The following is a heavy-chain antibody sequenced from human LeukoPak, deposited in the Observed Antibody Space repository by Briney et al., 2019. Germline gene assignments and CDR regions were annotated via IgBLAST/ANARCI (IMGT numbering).Heavy chain of an antibody. V-gene: IGHV3-48*04. CDR3: ARDSDIVVVVAVGAFDI. J-gene: IGHJ3*02. CDR2: ISSSSSTI. D-gene: IGHD2-15*01. Sequence: GGSLRLSCAASGFTFSSYSMNWVRQAPGKGLEWVSYISSSSSTIYYADSVKGRFTISRDNAKNSLYLQMNSLRAEDTAVYYCARDSDIVVVVAVGAFDIWGQGTMVTVSS. CDR1: GFTFSSYS.